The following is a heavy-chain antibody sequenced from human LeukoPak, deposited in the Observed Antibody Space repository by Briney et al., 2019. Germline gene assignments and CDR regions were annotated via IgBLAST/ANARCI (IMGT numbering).Heavy chain of an antibody. V-gene: IGHV3-23*01. Sequence: GGSLRLSCAASGFTFSSYGMSWVRQAPGKVLEWVSAISGSGGSTYYADSVKGRFTISRDNSKNTLYLQMNSLRAEDTAVYYCAKDIGAITMVRGSDYWGQGTLVTVSS. D-gene: IGHD3-10*01. J-gene: IGHJ4*02. CDR1: GFTFSSYG. CDR2: ISGSGGST. CDR3: AKDIGAITMVRGSDY.